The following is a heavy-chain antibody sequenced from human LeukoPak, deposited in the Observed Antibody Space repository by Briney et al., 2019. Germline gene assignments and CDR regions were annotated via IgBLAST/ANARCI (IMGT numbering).Heavy chain of an antibody. J-gene: IGHJ4*02. CDR1: GGSINSYY. CDR3: ARSPGYSSGWYGGKRTGYFDY. V-gene: IGHV4-59*01. D-gene: IGHD6-19*01. Sequence: SETLSLTCTVSGGSINSYYWSWIRQPPGKGLEWIGYIYYSGSTNYNPSLKSRVTISVDTSKNQFSLKLSSVTAADTAVYYCARSPGYSSGWYGGKRTGYFDYWGQGTLVTVSS. CDR2: IYYSGST.